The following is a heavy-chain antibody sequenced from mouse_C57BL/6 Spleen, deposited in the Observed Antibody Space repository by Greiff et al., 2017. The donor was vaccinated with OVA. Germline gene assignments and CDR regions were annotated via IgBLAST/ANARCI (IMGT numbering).Heavy chain of an antibody. V-gene: IGHV5-17*01. CDR2: ISSGSSTI. CDR1: GFTFSDYG. Sequence: EVMLVESGGGLVKPGGSLKLSCAASGFTFSDYGMHWVRQAPEKGLEWVAYISSGSSTIYYADTVKGRFTISRDNAKNTLFLQMTSLRSEDTAMYYCARGYSNYEYYFDYWGQGTTLTVSS. J-gene: IGHJ2*01. CDR3: ARGYSNYEYYFDY. D-gene: IGHD2-5*01.